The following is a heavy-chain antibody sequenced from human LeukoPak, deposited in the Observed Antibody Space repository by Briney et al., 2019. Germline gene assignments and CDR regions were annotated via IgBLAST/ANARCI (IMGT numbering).Heavy chain of an antibody. CDR1: GFTFRNHG. J-gene: IGHJ4*02. D-gene: IGHD5-24*01. Sequence: PGGSLRLSCAASGFTFRNHGMHWVRQAPGKGLEGVAVIWYDGSNKYYADSVKARFTISRDNSKNTLYLQLSSLRAEDTAVYYCARAGDGYNMHFDYWGQGTLVTVSS. CDR3: ARAGDGYNMHFDY. V-gene: IGHV3-33*01. CDR2: IWYDGSNK.